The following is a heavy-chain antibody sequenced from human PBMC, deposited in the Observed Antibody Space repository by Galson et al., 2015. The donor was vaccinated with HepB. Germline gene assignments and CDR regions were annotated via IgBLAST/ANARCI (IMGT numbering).Heavy chain of an antibody. J-gene: IGHJ4*02. CDR2: ISYDGSNK. CDR3: ARVVGGIVAPRDAIDY. CDR1: GFTFSSYG. Sequence: SLRLSCAASGFTFSSYGMHWVRQAPGKGLEWVAVISYDGSNKYYADSVKGRFTISRDNAKNSLYLQMNSLRAEDTAVYYCARVVGGIVAPRDAIDYWGQGTLVTVSS. D-gene: IGHD5-12*01. V-gene: IGHV3-30*03.